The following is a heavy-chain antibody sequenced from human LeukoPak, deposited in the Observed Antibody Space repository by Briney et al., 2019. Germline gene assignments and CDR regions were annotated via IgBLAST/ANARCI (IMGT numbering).Heavy chain of an antibody. D-gene: IGHD3-10*01. Sequence: HGGSLRLSFAASGFTFSNFARNWVRQAPGKGLEWVSYISASSVTIYDADSVKGRFTIFRDNAKNSLYLHMNSLRDEDTAVYYCARDPGFLDYWGQATLVTVSS. CDR2: ISASSVTI. V-gene: IGHV3-48*02. CDR1: GFTFSNFA. J-gene: IGHJ4*02. CDR3: ARDPGFLDY.